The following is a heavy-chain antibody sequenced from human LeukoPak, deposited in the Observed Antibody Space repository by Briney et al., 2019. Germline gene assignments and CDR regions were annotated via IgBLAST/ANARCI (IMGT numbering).Heavy chain of an antibody. Sequence: NPGGSLRLSCAASGFTFSSYSMNWVRQAPGKGLEWVSSISSRSSYIYYADSVKRRFTISRDNAKNSLYLQMNSLRAEDTAVYYCARSLIDYDILTGYYESHYFDYWGQGTLVTVSS. D-gene: IGHD3-9*01. CDR3: ARSLIDYDILTGYYESHYFDY. V-gene: IGHV3-21*01. J-gene: IGHJ4*02. CDR1: GFTFSSYS. CDR2: ISSRSSYI.